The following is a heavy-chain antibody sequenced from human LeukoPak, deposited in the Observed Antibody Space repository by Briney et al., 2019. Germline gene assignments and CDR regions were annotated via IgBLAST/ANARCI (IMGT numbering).Heavy chain of an antibody. CDR2: IKSLAAGGTT. J-gene: IGHJ5*02. CDR3: THDSSGYYPLPP. CDR1: GLTFRDAW. Sequence: GGSLRLSCVVSGLTFRDAWVTWVRQAPGKGLEWVGRIKSLAAGGTTDYAAPVKGRFTISRVDSRNTVYLQMNSLKTEDTAVYFCTHDSSGYYPLPPGGQETLVPVSP. D-gene: IGHD3-22*01. V-gene: IGHV3-15*01.